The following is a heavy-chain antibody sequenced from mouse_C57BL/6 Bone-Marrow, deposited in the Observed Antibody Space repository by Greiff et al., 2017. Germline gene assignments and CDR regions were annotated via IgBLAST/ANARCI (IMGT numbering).Heavy chain of an antibody. CDR2: INPSNGGT. D-gene: IGHD2-4*01. V-gene: IGHV1-53*01. J-gene: IGHJ2*01. CDR1: GYTFTSYW. Sequence: QVQLQQPGTELVKPGASVKLSCKASGYTFTSYWMHWVKQRPGQGLEWIGNINPSNGGTNYNEKFKSKATLTVDKSSSTAYMQLSSLTSEDSAVYDCARSLYDYDYFDYWGQGTTLTVSS. CDR3: ARSLYDYDYFDY.